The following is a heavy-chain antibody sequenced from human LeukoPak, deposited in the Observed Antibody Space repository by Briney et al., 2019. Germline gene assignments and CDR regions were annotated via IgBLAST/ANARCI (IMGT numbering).Heavy chain of an antibody. CDR2: ISGSGGST. CDR1: GFTFSSYG. Sequence: PGGSLRLSCAASGFTFSSYGMSWVRQAPGKGLEWVSAISGSGGSTYYADSVKGRFTISRDNSKNTLYLQMNSLRAEDTAVYYCAKDGTFYDSSGYYSFDYWGQGTLVTVSS. D-gene: IGHD3-22*01. CDR3: AKDGTFYDSSGYYSFDY. J-gene: IGHJ4*02. V-gene: IGHV3-23*01.